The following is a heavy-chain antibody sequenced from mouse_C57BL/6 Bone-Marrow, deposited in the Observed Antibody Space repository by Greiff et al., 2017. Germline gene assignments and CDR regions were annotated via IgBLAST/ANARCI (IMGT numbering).Heavy chain of an antibody. D-gene: IGHD2-5*01. V-gene: IGHV1-9*01. J-gene: IGHJ1*03. Sequence: VQLQQSGAELMKPGASVKLSCKATGYTFTGYWIEWVKQRPGHGLEWIGEILPGSGSTNYNETFKGKATFTADTSYNTAYMQLACLTTEDSAIYYCARIPLYSKDWYFDVWGKGTTVTVSS. CDR2: ILPGSGST. CDR3: ARIPLYSKDWYFDV. CDR1: GYTFTGYW.